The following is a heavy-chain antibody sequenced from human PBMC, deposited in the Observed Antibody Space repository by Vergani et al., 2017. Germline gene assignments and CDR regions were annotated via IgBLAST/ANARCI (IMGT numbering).Heavy chain of an antibody. D-gene: IGHD2-15*01. V-gene: IGHV4-61*02. CDR2: IHTSGST. J-gene: IGHJ4*02. Sequence: QVQLQESGPGLVKPSQTLSLTCTVSGGSINSHNYYWSWIRQPAGKGLEWIGRIHTSGSTNYNPSLKSLVTMSEDTSKNQFSLNLTSVTAADTAVYFCARGSCLGGSCYKPLFDYGGQGILVTVSS. CDR3: ARGSCLGGSCYKPLFDY. CDR1: GGSINSHNYY.